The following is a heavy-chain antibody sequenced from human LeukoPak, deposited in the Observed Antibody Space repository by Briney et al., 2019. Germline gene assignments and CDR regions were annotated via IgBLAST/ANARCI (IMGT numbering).Heavy chain of an antibody. V-gene: IGHV4-59*01. CDR3: ARDRYYYDSSGYLFDY. CDR1: GGSINSYY. J-gene: IGHJ4*02. CDR2: IYYSGSP. D-gene: IGHD3-22*01. Sequence: SETLSLTCTVSGGSINSYYWSWIRQPPGKGLEWIGYIYYSGSPNYNPSLKSRVTISVDTSKNQFSLILTSVTAADTAVYYCARDRYYYDSSGYLFDYWGQGTLVTVSS.